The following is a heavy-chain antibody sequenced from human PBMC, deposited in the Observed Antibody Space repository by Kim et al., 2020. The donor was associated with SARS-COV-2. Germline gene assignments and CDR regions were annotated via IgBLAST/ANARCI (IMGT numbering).Heavy chain of an antibody. J-gene: IGHJ3*01. Sequence: SETLSLTCTVTGGSINTYYWSWIRQPPGKGLEWIGFIYYSGTTDYNPPLKSRVPTLLKTSHNRFTLSLTSVTASDTAIFYCACHTLLRCTCAFDAWGPG. CDR2: IYYSGTT. D-gene: IGHD5-18*01. V-gene: IGHV4-59*12. CDR3: ACHTLLRCTCAFDA. CDR1: GGSINTYY.